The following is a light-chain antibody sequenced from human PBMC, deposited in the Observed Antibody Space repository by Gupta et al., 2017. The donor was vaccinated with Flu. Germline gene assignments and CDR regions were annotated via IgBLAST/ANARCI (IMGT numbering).Light chain of an antibody. V-gene: IGKV4-1*01. CDR3: HQHDGTPPS. Sequence: DIVMTQSPDSLAVSLGDKTTINGKSSQSVLYNSNKTNYLAWYQKKPGQPPKLVIYCASMRESGAPDGFSGSAYGTDFTLTINSRQAEDVAVYYCHQHDGTPPSFGQGTKMQIK. CDR2: CAS. CDR1: QSVLYNSNKTNY. J-gene: IGKJ2*03.